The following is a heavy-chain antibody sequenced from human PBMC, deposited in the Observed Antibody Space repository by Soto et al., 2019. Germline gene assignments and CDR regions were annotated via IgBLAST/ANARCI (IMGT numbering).Heavy chain of an antibody. J-gene: IGHJ4*02. V-gene: IGHV3-23*01. CDR1: RFTSGYHA. Sequence: GGSLRLSCAASRFTSGYHAMNWVRQAPGKGLEWVSTISSNGENTYYADSVKGRFTISRDNSKNTLYLQMNSLRAEDTAVYYCARESRYNWNYGFDYWGQGTLVTVT. D-gene: IGHD1-7*01. CDR3: ARESRYNWNYGFDY. CDR2: ISSNGENT.